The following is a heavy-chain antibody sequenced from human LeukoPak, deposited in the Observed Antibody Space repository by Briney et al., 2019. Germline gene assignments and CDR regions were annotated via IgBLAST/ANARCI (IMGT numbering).Heavy chain of an antibody. V-gene: IGHV3-15*07. CDR1: GFTFTSYS. Sequence: PGGSLRLSCAASGFTFTSYSMNWVRQAPGKGLEWVGRIKSKTDGGTTDYAAPVKGRFTISRDDSKNTLYLQMNSLRAEDTAVYYCAVAEGWCSGGSCYTTPAEYFQHWGQGTLVTVSS. D-gene: IGHD2-15*01. CDR3: AVAEGWCSGGSCYTTPAEYFQH. J-gene: IGHJ1*01. CDR2: IKSKTDGGTT.